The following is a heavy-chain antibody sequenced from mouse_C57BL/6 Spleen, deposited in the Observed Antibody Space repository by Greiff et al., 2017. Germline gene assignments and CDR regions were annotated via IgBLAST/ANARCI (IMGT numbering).Heavy chain of an antibody. CDR2: INYDGSST. V-gene: IGHV5-16*01. J-gene: IGHJ2*01. CDR1: GFTFSDYY. Sequence: EVMLVESEGGLVQPGSSMKLSCTASGFTFSDYYMAWVRQVPEKGLEWVANINYDGSSTYYLDSLKSRFIISRDNAKNILYLQMSSLKSEDTATYYCARVYNWDYFDYWGQGTTLTVSS. D-gene: IGHD4-1*01. CDR3: ARVYNWDYFDY.